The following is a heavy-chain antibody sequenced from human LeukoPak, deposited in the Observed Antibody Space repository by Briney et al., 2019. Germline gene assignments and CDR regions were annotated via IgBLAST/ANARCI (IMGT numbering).Heavy chain of an antibody. CDR3: ARLRYCSSTSCPG. CDR2: IYHSGST. Sequence: SETLSLTCTVSGYSISGGYYWGWIRQPPGKGLEWIGSIYHSGSTYYNPSLKSRVTISVDTSKNQFSLKLSSVTAADTAVYYCARLRYCSSTSCPGWGQGTLVTVSS. V-gene: IGHV4-38-2*02. J-gene: IGHJ4*02. D-gene: IGHD2-2*01. CDR1: GYSISGGYY.